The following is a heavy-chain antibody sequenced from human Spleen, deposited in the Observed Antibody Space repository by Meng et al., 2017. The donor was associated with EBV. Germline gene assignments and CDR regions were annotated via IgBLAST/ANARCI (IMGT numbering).Heavy chain of an antibody. J-gene: IGHJ5*02. Sequence: QVQLVQSGDEVKKLGAPVKVACNASGYTFTNYDITWVRQATGQGLEWMGWMNPNSGNTDYAQKFQGRVTMTRNTSISTASMELSSLSSEDTAVYYCARVGARSLDPWGQGTLVTVSS. CDR3: ARVGARSLDP. V-gene: IGHV1-8*01. D-gene: IGHD1-26*01. CDR1: GYTFTNYD. CDR2: MNPNSGNT.